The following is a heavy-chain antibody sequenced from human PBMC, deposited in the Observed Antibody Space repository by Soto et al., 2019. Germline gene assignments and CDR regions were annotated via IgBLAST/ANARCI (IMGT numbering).Heavy chain of an antibody. V-gene: IGHV3-48*01. D-gene: IGHD3-9*01. J-gene: IGHJ4*02. CDR3: ATDVDAY. CDR2: ISSGSSTI. Sequence: VQLVESGGGLVQPGGSLRLSCAASGFSFSGFSMNWVRQAPGKGLEWLSFISSGSSTIYYADSVKGRFTISRDNAKNSLYLQMNNLRAEDTAVYYCATDVDAYWGQGTLVTVSS. CDR1: GFSFSGFS.